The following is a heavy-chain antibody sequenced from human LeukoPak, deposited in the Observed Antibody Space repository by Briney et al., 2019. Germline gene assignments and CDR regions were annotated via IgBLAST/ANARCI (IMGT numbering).Heavy chain of an antibody. J-gene: IGHJ4*02. CDR3: ARVDMDIAARPFDY. D-gene: IGHD6-6*01. V-gene: IGHV3-23*01. Sequence: GGSLRLSCAASGFTFSSYAMSWVRQAPGKGLEWVSAISGSGGSAYYADSVKGRFTISRDNSKNTLYLQMNSLRAEDTAVYYCARVDMDIAARPFDYWGQGTLVTVSS. CDR1: GFTFSSYA. CDR2: ISGSGGSA.